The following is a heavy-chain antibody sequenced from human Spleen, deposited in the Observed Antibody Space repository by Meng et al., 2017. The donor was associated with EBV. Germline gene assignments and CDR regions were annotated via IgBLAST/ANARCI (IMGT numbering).Heavy chain of an antibody. J-gene: IGHJ4*02. D-gene: IGHD3-9*01. V-gene: IGHV4-34*01. CDR1: GGSFSDYY. CDR2: INHVGST. CDR3: ARTLRERLFDWF. Sequence: QVQLQQGGEGLLKPSETLSLTCAVYGGSFSDYYWSWIRQPPGKGLEWIGEINHVGSTNYNPSLKSRVIMSVDTSKNQFSLRLSSVTAADAAVYYCARTLRERLFDWFWSQGTLVTVSS.